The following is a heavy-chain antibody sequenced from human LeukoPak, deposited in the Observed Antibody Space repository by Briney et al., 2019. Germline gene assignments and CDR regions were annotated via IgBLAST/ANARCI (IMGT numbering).Heavy chain of an antibody. Sequence: SETLSLTCAVYGGSFSGYYWSWIRQPPGKGLEWIGEINHSGSTNYNPSLKSRVTISVDTSKNQFSLKLGSVTAADTAVYYCARSGSGMGFTFGGVINYWGQGSLVAVS. CDR3: ARSGSGMGFTFGGVINY. CDR2: INHSGST. D-gene: IGHD3-16*01. J-gene: IGHJ4*02. CDR1: GGSFSGYY. V-gene: IGHV4-34*01.